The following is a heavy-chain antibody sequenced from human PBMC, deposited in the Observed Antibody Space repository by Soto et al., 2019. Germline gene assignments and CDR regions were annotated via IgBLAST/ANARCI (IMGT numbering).Heavy chain of an antibody. CDR2: INPGNGDT. J-gene: IGHJ6*02. CDR3: VTNQKGPHTGTPV. V-gene: IGHV1-3*01. CDR1: GYTFTSYT. D-gene: IGHD1-1*01. Sequence: ASVKVSCKASGYTFTSYTMHWVRQAPGQRFEWMGWINPGNGDTKYSEKFQGRVTITRDTSASTADMELSSLRSEDTAVYYCVTNQKGPHTGTPVWGQGTTVTVSS.